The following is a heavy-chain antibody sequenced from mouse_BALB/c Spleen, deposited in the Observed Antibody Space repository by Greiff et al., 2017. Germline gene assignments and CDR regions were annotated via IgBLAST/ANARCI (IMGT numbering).Heavy chain of an antibody. J-gene: IGHJ3*01. CDR2: ILPGSGST. CDR3: ARKGKTYYGNHGGFAY. CDR1: GYTFSSYW. Sequence: QVQLQQSGAELMKPGASVKISCKATGYTFSSYWIEWVKQRPGHGLEWIGEILPGSGSTNYNEKFKGKATFTADTSSNTAYMQLSSLTSEDSAVYYCARKGKTYYGNHGGFAYWGQGTLVTVSA. D-gene: IGHD2-10*01. V-gene: IGHV1-9*01.